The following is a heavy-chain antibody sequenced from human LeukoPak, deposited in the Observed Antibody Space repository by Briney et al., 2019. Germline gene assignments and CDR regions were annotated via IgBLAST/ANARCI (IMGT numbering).Heavy chain of an antibody. J-gene: IGHJ4*02. V-gene: IGHV3-33*01. CDR3: ARDMVDGSKSRAGYFDY. CDR1: GFTFSRYG. CDR2: IWYDGSNK. Sequence: PGGSLRLSCAASGFTFSRYGMHWVRQAPGKGLKWVAVIWYDGSNKYYADSVKGRFTISRDNSKNTLYLQMNSLRAKDTAVYYCARDMVDGSKSRAGYFDYWGQGTLVTVSS. D-gene: IGHD3-10*01.